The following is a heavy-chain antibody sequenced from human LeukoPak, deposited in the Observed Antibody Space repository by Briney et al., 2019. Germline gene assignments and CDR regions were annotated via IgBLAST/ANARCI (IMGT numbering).Heavy chain of an antibody. CDR1: GGSISSYY. CDR3: ARHGTVTTASYYYYGMDV. V-gene: IGHV4-59*08. CDR2: IYYSGST. J-gene: IGHJ6*02. D-gene: IGHD4-17*01. Sequence: SETLSLTCTVSGGSISSYYWSWIRQPPGKGLEWIGYIYYSGSTNYNPSLKSRVTISVDTSKNQFSLKLSSVTAADTAVYYCARHGTVTTASYYYYGMDVWGQGTTVTVSS.